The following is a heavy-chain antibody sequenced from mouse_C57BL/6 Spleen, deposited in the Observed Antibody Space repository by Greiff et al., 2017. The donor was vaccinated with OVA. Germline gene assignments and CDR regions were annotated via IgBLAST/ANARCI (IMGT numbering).Heavy chain of an antibody. CDR1: GYTFTSYW. Sequence: VQLQQSGAELVKPGASVKLSCKASGYTFTSYWMHWVKQRPGQGLEWIGMIHPNSGSTNYNEKFKSKATLTVDKSSSTAYMQLSSLTSEDSAVYYCARSDYGSSHWYFDVWGTGTTVTVSS. CDR2: IHPNSGST. CDR3: ARSDYGSSHWYFDV. D-gene: IGHD1-1*01. J-gene: IGHJ1*03. V-gene: IGHV1-64*01.